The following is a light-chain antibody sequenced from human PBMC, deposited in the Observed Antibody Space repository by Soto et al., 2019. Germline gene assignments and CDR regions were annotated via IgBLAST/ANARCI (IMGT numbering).Light chain of an antibody. CDR2: GAA. CDR1: QSVSNNY. Sequence: SKDTLSLTARERATLSWRASQSVSNNYLAWYQQKPGQAPRLLIYGAANRATGIPDRFSGSGSGTDFTLTISRLEPEDFAVYYCQQYGSSGTFG. V-gene: IGKV3-20*01. CDR3: QQYGSSGT. J-gene: IGKJ2*02.